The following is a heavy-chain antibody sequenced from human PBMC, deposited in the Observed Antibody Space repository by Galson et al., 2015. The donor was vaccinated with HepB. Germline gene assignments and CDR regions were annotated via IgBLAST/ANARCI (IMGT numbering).Heavy chain of an antibody. CDR2: IIPILGIA. Sequence: SVKVSCKASGGTFSSYAISWVRQAPGQGLEWMGRIIPILGIANYAQKFQGRVTITADKSTSTAYMELSSLRSEDTAVYYCALTLFYDYGDYYYGMDVWGQGTTVTVSS. J-gene: IGHJ6*02. D-gene: IGHD4-17*01. CDR3: ALTLFYDYGDYYYGMDV. V-gene: IGHV1-69*04. CDR1: GGTFSSYA.